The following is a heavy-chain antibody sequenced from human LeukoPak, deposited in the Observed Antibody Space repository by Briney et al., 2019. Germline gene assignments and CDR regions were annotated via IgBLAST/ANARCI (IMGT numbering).Heavy chain of an antibody. CDR2: IYSGGTT. D-gene: IGHD4-11*01. CDR1: GFTISTNY. J-gene: IGHJ4*02. Sequence: GGSLRLSCAASGFTISTNYMSWVRQAPGKGLEWVSVIYSGGTTNYADSVKDRFFISRDNSANTLYLQMNSLRVEDTAVYYCARDRSNIGGYYFDYWGQGTLVTVSS. V-gene: IGHV3-66*01. CDR3: ARDRSNIGGYYFDY.